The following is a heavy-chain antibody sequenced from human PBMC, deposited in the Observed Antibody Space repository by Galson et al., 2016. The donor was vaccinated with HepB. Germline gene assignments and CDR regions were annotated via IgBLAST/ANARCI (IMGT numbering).Heavy chain of an antibody. CDR3: ARDLSGPDH. Sequence: SLRLSCAVSGFTFRNHQMHWIRQVPGKGLMWVARIEGDGTSPIYAPSVKGRFTISSDSAESTVYLQMNRLRAEDTALYYCARDLSGPDHWGQGTQVTASP. V-gene: IGHV3-74*01. CDR1: GFTFRNHQ. CDR2: IEGDGTSP. J-gene: IGHJ4*02.